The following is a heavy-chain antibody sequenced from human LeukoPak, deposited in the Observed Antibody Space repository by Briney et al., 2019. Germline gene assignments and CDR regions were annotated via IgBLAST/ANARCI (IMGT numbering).Heavy chain of an antibody. J-gene: IGHJ4*02. D-gene: IGHD4-23*01. CDR2: IWYDGSNK. CDR3: AREGPRGNSQFDY. CDR1: GFTFSNYG. V-gene: IGHV3-33*08. Sequence: GGSLRLSCAASGFTFSNYGMHWVRQAPGKGLEWVALIWYDGSNKYYTDSVKGRLTISRDNSKDTLFLQMNSLRVEDTAAYYCAREGPRGNSQFDYWGQGTLVTVSS.